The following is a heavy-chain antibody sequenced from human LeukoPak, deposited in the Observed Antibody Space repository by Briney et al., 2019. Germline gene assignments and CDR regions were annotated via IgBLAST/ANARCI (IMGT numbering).Heavy chain of an antibody. CDR1: GFSVSSNY. J-gene: IGHJ5*02. CDR3: ALHINGDYESRFDP. Sequence: GGSLRLSCAASGFSVSSNYLSWVRQAPGKGLEWVSVMYSGGSTFYADSVKGRFTISRDNSKNTLNLQMNSLRAEDTAIYYCALHINGDYESRFDPWGQGTLVTVSS. V-gene: IGHV3-53*01. D-gene: IGHD4-17*01. CDR2: MYSGGST.